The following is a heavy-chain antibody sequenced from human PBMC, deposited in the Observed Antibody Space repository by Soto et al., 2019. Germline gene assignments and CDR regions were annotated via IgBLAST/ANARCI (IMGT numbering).Heavy chain of an antibody. CDR1: GCSISISNNF. Sequence: SETLSLTCPVSGCSISISNNFWGWSRQSPGKGLEWIGSIYYSGTTYYNPSLKSRVTISVDTSKNQFSLKLSSVTAADTAVYYCARQSMVLYGTDYYGMDVWGQGTTVTVSS. CDR3: ARQSMVLYGTDYYGMDV. CDR2: IYYSGTT. V-gene: IGHV4-39*01. J-gene: IGHJ6*02. D-gene: IGHD3-10*01.